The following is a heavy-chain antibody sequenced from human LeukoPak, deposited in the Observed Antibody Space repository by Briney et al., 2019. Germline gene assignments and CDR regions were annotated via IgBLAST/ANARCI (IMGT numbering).Heavy chain of an antibody. CDR3: ARDPYSGSYGDSYYYYMDV. CDR1: GFSFSSYE. D-gene: IGHD1-26*01. CDR2: ITTSSTYT. J-gene: IGHJ6*03. Sequence: GGSLRLSCAASGFSFSSYEMNWVRQAPGKGLEWVSSITTSSTYTFYADSVKGRFTISRDNAKNSLYLQMNSLRAEDTAVYYCARDPYSGSYGDSYYYYMDVWGKGTTVAISS. V-gene: IGHV3-21*01.